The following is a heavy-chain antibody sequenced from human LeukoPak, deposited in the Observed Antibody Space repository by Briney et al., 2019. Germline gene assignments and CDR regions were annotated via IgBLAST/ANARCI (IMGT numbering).Heavy chain of an antibody. CDR2: IYYSGST. CDR3: ARHQFHLYYYDSSGYYPWYFDY. Sequence: SGTLSLTCTVSGGSISSSSYYWGWIRQPPGKGLEWIGIIYYSGSTYYNPSLKSRVTISVDTSKNQFSLKLSSVTAADTAVYYCARHQFHLYYYDSSGYYPWYFDYWGQGTLVTVSS. CDR1: GGSISSSSYY. J-gene: IGHJ4*02. V-gene: IGHV4-39*01. D-gene: IGHD3-22*01.